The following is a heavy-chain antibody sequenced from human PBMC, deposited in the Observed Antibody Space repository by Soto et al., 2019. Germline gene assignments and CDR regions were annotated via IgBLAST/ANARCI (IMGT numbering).Heavy chain of an antibody. CDR2: ISGSGGST. J-gene: IGHJ6*03. D-gene: IGHD5-12*01. V-gene: IGHV3-23*01. Sequence: GGSLRLSCAASGFTFSSYAMSWVRQAPGKGLEWVSAISGSGGSTYYADSVKGRFTISRDNSKNTLYLQMNSLRAEDTAVYYCAKEGVGAIVATIFYYYYMDVWGKGTTVTVSS. CDR3: AKEGVGAIVATIFYYYYMDV. CDR1: GFTFSSYA.